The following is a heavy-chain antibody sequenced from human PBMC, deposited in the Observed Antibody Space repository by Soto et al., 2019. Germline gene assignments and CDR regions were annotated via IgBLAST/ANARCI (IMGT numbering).Heavy chain of an antibody. D-gene: IGHD1-26*01. CDR2: ISAHNGNT. CDR3: ARSPPKWGLPSEYYFES. J-gene: IGHJ4*02. V-gene: IGHV1-18*01. Sequence: LVQSGAEVKKPGASVTVSCKPSGYTFSSYGITWVRQAPGQGLEWLGWISAHNGNTNYAQKLQDRVTMTTDASTSTAYMELTSLRSDDTAVYYWARSPPKWGLPSEYYFESWGQGALVTVSS. CDR1: GYTFSSYG.